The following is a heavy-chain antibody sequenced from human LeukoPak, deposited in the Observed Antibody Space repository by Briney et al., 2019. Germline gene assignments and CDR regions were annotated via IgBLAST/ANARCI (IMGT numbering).Heavy chain of an antibody. J-gene: IGHJ3*02. V-gene: IGHV4-59*08. CDR1: GGSISPYS. D-gene: IGHD1-14*01. CDR2: IYYRGST. Sequence: PSETLSLTCIVSGGSISPYSWSWIRQPPGKGLEFIGYIYYRGSTNYNPSLKSRLTISVDTSKNNFSLNLSSVTAADTAVYYCARGTVLIGNNNGLDVFDIWAEGQWSPSLQ. CDR3: ARGTVLIGNNNGLDVFDI.